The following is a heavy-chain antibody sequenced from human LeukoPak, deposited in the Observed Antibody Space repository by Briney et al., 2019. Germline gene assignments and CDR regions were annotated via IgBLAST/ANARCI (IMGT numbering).Heavy chain of an antibody. CDR3: AKGPQWLVRDYYMDV. D-gene: IGHD6-19*01. CDR2: ISWDGGST. J-gene: IGHJ6*03. CDR1: GFTFDDYT. Sequence: PGGSLRLSCAASGFTFDDYTMHWVRQAPGKGLEWVSLISWDGGSTYYADSVKGRFTISRDNSKNSLYLQMNSLRTEDTALYYCAKGPQWLVRDYYMDVWGKGTTVTVSS. V-gene: IGHV3-43*01.